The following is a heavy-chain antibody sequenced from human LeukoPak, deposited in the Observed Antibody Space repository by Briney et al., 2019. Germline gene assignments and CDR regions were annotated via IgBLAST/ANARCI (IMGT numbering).Heavy chain of an antibody. CDR2: ISTSSRST. D-gene: IGHD3-10*01. CDR3: ARSAVRGVACDY. V-gene: IGHV3-48*01. Sequence: GGSLRLSCTASGFTFSGFSMHWVRQAPGKGLEWLSYISTSSRSTYYADSVKGRFTISRDNAKNTLFLDMHSLRPGDSAVYYCARSAVRGVACDYWGQGTLHTVSS. J-gene: IGHJ4*02. CDR1: GFTFSGFS.